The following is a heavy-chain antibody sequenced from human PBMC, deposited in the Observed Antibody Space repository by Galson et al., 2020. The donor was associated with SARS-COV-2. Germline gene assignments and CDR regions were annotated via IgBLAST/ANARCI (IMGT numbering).Heavy chain of an antibody. V-gene: IGHV3-43*01. CDR1: GFNYDDYT. CDR3: AKDLCSGGSCYSGPFDD. D-gene: IGHD2-15*01. J-gene: IGHJ4*02. CDR2: ISWDGGST. Sequence: GGSLRLSCAASGFNYDDYTMHWVRQAPGKGLEWVSLISWDGGSTSYTDSVKGRFTISRDNSKNSLYLQMNSLRTEDTAFYYCAKDLCSGGSCYSGPFDDWGQGTLVTVSS.